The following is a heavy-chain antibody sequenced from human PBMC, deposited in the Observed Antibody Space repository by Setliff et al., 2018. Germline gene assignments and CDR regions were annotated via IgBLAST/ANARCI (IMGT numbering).Heavy chain of an antibody. D-gene: IGHD2-21*01. Sequence: SETLSLTCGVHGGSFSGYQWTWIRQPPGKGLEWIGEINQSGSANHNPSLKSRASLSVDTSEKQLSLTLNSVTVADTAVYYCARAQVVFAISAPAWYFEIWGRGTQVTVSS. CDR2: INQSGSA. J-gene: IGHJ2*01. CDR3: ARAQVVFAISAPAWYFEI. V-gene: IGHV4-34*04. CDR1: GGSFSGYQ.